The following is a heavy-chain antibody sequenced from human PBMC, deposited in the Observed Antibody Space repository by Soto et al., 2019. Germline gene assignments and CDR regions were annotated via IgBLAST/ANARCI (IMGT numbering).Heavy chain of an antibody. J-gene: IGHJ3*02. Sequence: GGSLRLSCAASGFTFSSYAMSWVRQAPGKGLEWVSAISGSGGSTYYADSVKGRFTISRDNSKNTLYLQMNSLRAEDTAVYYCAKAQTVVVPASDAFDIWGQGTMVTVSS. V-gene: IGHV3-23*01. CDR1: GFTFSSYA. CDR2: ISGSGGST. CDR3: AKAQTVVVPASDAFDI. D-gene: IGHD2-2*01.